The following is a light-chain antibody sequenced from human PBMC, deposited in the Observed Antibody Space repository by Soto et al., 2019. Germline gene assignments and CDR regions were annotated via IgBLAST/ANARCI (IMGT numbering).Light chain of an antibody. CDR2: DVT. CDR3: CSFTTSSTYV. J-gene: IGLJ1*01. CDR1: SSDVGGYNY. V-gene: IGLV2-14*01. Sequence: QSALPQPASVSGSPGQPITISCTGTSSDVGGYNYVSWYQQYPGKAPKVMIYDVTNRPSGVSNRFSGSRSGNTASLTISGLQAEDEADYYCCSFTTSSTYVFGTGTKVTVL.